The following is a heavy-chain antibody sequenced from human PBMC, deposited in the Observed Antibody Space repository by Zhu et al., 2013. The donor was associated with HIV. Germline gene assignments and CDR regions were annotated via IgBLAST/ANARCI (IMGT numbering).Heavy chain of an antibody. Sequence: QVQLVQSGAEVKKPGASVKVSCKASGYTFTGYYMHWVRQAPGQGLEWMGWINPNSGGTNYAQKFQGRVTMTRDTSISTAYMELSRLRSDDTAVYYCARDQLGDFMYWSYGMDVWGQGTTVTVSS. CDR2: INPNSGGT. J-gene: IGHJ6*02. CDR3: ARDQLGDFMYWSYGMDV. CDR1: GYTFTGYY. V-gene: IGHV1-2*02. D-gene: IGHD2-8*02.